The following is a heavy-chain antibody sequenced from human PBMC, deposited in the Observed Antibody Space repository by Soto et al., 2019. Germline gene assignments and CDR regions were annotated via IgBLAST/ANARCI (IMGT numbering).Heavy chain of an antibody. Sequence: PSETLSLTCAVSGYPISSGYYWGWIRQPPGKGLEWIGIIHHSGSTYYNPSLRSRITISVDTSKNQFSLKMPSVTAADTAVYYCARSSGYVPRGYWGQGILVTVSS. J-gene: IGHJ4*02. CDR1: GYPISSGYY. V-gene: IGHV4-38-2*01. CDR3: ARSSGYVPRGY. CDR2: IHHSGST. D-gene: IGHD5-12*01.